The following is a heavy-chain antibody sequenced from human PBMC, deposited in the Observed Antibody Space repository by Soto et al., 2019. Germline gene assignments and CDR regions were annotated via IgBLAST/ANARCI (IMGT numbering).Heavy chain of an antibody. CDR2: FIPILDMA. J-gene: IGHJ4*02. V-gene: IGHV1-69*02. CDR3: AITYCRDNSCPRDFAF. Sequence: QVQVVQSGAEVKKPESSVTVSCKPSGGTFNTYTVNWVRLAPGHGLEWMGRFIPILDMANYAQKFQDRVTITADRSTFTAYMELNSLTSDDTAVYYCAITYCRDNSCPRDFAFWGPGTRVTVSS. D-gene: IGHD2-21*01. CDR1: GGTFNTYT.